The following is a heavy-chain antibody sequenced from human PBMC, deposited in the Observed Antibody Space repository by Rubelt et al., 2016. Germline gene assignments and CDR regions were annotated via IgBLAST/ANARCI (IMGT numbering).Heavy chain of an antibody. CDR2: IHHSGSI. V-gene: IGHV4-38-2*02. Sequence: QVQLQESGPGLVKPSETLSLTCIVSGYSISSDYYWGWVRQPPGKGLEWIGGIHHSGSISYNPSLKSRVTVTVNTSKHQFSLRVKYVTAGDTAVDYCARLGYCGSTSCYLDYWGQGTLVTVSS. D-gene: IGHD2-2*01. CDR3: ARLGYCGSTSCYLDY. CDR1: GYSISSDYY. J-gene: IGHJ4*02.